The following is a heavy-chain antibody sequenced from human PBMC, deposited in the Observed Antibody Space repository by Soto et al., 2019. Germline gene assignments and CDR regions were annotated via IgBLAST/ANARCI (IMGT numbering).Heavy chain of an antibody. D-gene: IGHD3-9*01. V-gene: IGHV3-23*01. J-gene: IGHJ5*02. CDR1: GFTFSNYV. CDR2: ISGGGSST. Sequence: GALRLSCTAYGFTFSNYVMSWFRQAPGRGLEWVSAISGGGSSTFYADSVKGRFVISRDNSKNTIHLQMNSLRVDDTAVYYCARERLRHSFDPWGQGTPVTVSS. CDR3: ARERLRHSFDP.